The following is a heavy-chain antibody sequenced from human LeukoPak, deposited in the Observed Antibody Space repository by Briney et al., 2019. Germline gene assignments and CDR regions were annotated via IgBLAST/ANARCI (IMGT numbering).Heavy chain of an antibody. CDR1: GFTFSSYA. Sequence: PGGSLRLSCAASGFTFSSYAMHWVRQAPGKGLEYVSAISSNGGSTYYANSVKGRFTISRDNSKNTLYLQMGSLRAEDMAVYYCAREWAAYFDYWGQGTLVTVSS. CDR2: ISSNGGST. D-gene: IGHD2-15*01. V-gene: IGHV3-64*01. J-gene: IGHJ4*02. CDR3: AREWAAYFDY.